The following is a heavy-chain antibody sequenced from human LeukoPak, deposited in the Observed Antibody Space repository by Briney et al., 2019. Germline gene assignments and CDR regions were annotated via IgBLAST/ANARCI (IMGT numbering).Heavy chain of an antibody. D-gene: IGHD5-12*01. J-gene: IGHJ3*02. CDR1: GGSISSYY. V-gene: IGHV4-4*07. Sequence: SETLSHTCTVSGGSISSYYWSWIRQPAGKGLEWIGRIHTSGSTNYSPSLKSRVTMSVDTSKNQFSLKLSSVAAADTAVYYCARVYGSGYDFRGAFDIWGQGTMVTVSS. CDR3: ARVYGSGYDFRGAFDI. CDR2: IHTSGST.